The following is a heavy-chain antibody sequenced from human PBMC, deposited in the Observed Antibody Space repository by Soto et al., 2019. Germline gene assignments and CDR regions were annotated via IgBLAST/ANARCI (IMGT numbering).Heavy chain of an antibody. Sequence: QITLKESGPTLVKPTQSLTLTCTFSGFSLSTGAVGVGWIRQSQGKPLDWLALFYSNGDIRYSPSLKNRLTITKDTSNNQVILTMTNMAPVDTATYSCAHGRSVGSTYFFQYWGQGTLVTFSS. D-gene: IGHD2-2*03. J-gene: IGHJ4*02. CDR2: FYSNGDI. CDR3: AHGRSVGSTYFFQY. V-gene: IGHV2-5*01. CDR1: GFSLSTGAVG.